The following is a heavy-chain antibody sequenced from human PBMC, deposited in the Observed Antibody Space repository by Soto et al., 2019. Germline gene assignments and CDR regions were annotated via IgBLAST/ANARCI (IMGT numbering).Heavy chain of an antibody. J-gene: IGHJ6*03. D-gene: IGHD4-4*01. CDR1: GYSFTSYW. V-gene: IGHV5-51*01. Sequence: GESLKISCKGSGYSFTSYWIGWVRQMPGKGLEWMGIIYPGDSDTRYSPSFQGQVTISADKSISTAYLQWSSLKASDTAMYYCASTTTAEYYYMDVWGKGTTVTVSS. CDR2: IYPGDSDT. CDR3: ASTTTAEYYYMDV.